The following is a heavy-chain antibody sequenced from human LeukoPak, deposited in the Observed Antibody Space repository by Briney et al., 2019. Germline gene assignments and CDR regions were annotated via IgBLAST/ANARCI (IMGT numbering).Heavy chain of an antibody. J-gene: IGHJ4*02. CDR3: AKDIGSYYYDSSGYFHYFDY. CDR2: INPNSGGT. D-gene: IGHD3-22*01. V-gene: IGHV1/OR15-1*02. Sequence: VASVKVSCKASGYIFTDYYMHWVRQAPGQELGWMGRINPNSGGTNYAQKFQGRVTMTRDTSISTAYTELSSLRSEDTALYYCAKDIGSYYYDSSGYFHYFDYWGQGTLVTVSS. CDR1: GYIFTDYY.